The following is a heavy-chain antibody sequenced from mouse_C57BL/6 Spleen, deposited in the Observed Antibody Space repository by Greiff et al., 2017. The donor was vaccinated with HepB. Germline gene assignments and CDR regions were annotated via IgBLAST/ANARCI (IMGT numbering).Heavy chain of an antibody. CDR1: GYSITSGYY. CDR3: ARGDPWYFDL. V-gene: IGHV3-6*01. Sequence: DVQLQESGPGLVKPSQSLSLTCSVTGYSITSGYYWNWIRQFPGNKLEWMGYISYDGSNNYNPSLKNRISITRDTSKNQFFLKLNSVTTEDTATYYCARGDPWYFDLWGTGTTVTVSS. CDR2: ISYDGSN. J-gene: IGHJ1*03.